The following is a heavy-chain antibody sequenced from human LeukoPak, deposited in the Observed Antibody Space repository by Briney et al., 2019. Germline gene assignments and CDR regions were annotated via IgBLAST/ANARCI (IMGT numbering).Heavy chain of an antibody. Sequence: SETLSLTCTVPGGSITNVIYYWSWIRQPPGKGLEWIGSIYYSGSTYYNPSLKSRVTISVDTSKNQFSLKLSSVTAADTAVYYCARLGYYYDSSEFDYWGQGTLVTVSS. CDR2: IYYSGST. CDR1: GGSITNVIYY. J-gene: IGHJ4*02. D-gene: IGHD3-22*01. V-gene: IGHV4-39*01. CDR3: ARLGYYYDSSEFDY.